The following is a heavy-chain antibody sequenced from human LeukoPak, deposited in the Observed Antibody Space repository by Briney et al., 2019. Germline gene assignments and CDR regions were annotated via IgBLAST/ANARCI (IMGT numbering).Heavy chain of an antibody. CDR2: ISSSSSYI. D-gene: IGHD3-10*01. J-gene: IGHJ4*02. Sequence: GGSLRLSCAASGFTFSSYSMNWVRQAPGKGLERVSSISSSSSYIYYADSVKGRFTISRDNTKNSLYLQMNSLRAEDTAVYYCARDLVTMVRGVIITRFDYWGQGTLVTVSS. CDR1: GFTFSSYS. CDR3: ARDLVTMVRGVIITRFDY. V-gene: IGHV3-21*01.